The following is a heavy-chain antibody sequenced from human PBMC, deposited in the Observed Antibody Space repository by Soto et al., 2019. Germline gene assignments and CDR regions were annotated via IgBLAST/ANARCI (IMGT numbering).Heavy chain of an antibody. Sequence: ASVKVSCKASGYTFTSYGISWVRQAPGQGLEWMGWISAYNGNTNYAQKLQGRVTMTTDTSTSTAYMELRSLRSDDTAVYYCAIVLGHYYDSSSYIDYSGQGTPVTVTS. D-gene: IGHD3-22*01. CDR3: AIVLGHYYDSSSYIDY. V-gene: IGHV1-18*01. CDR1: GYTFTSYG. CDR2: ISAYNGNT. J-gene: IGHJ4*02.